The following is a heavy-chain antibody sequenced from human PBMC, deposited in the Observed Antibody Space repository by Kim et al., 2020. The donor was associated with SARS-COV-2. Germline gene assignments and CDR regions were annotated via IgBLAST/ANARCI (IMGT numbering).Heavy chain of an antibody. Sequence: SLRLSCQGSGFTFGDYAMSWFRQAPGKGLEWVGFIRNVANRGTTEYAASVRGRFTISRDDSKSIAYLQMNSLKTEDTAVYYCSRDWYKLDYWGQGTLVTVSS. CDR2: IRNVANRGTT. CDR3: SRDWYKLDY. J-gene: IGHJ4*02. CDR1: GFTFGDYA. V-gene: IGHV3-49*03. D-gene: IGHD1-20*01.